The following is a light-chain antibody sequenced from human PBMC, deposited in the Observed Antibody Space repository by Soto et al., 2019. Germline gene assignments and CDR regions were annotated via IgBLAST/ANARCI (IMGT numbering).Light chain of an antibody. CDR2: VAS. Sequence: AIQMTQSPSSLSASVGDRVTITCRASQDIRNDLGWYQQKPGNAPKLLISVASNLQSGVPSRFGGSGSGTDFTLTIRSLQTEDVATYYCQRCDNARRITFGQGTRLEIK. CDR3: QRCDNARRIT. CDR1: QDIRND. J-gene: IGKJ5*01. V-gene: IGKV1-6*01.